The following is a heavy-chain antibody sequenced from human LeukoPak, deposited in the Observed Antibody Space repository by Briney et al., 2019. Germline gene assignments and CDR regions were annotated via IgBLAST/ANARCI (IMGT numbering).Heavy chain of an antibody. V-gene: IGHV3-23*01. CDR3: AKAFGTTVPRGKWFDP. Sequence: GGLRVSLAASGFSVMNNMIRWGPQAVGKRLEWASALSGSGGSTYYADSVKGRFTISRDNYKNTLYLQMNSLRAEDTAVYYCAKAFGTTVPRGKWFDPWGQGTLV. CDR1: GFSVMNNM. CDR2: LSGSGGST. D-gene: IGHD4-17*01. J-gene: IGHJ5*02.